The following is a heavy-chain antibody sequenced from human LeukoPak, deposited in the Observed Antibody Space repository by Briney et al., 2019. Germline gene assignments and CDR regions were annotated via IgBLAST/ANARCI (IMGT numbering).Heavy chain of an antibody. J-gene: IGHJ6*03. Sequence: SETLSLTCTGSGGSISSYYWSWIRQPPGKGLEWIGYIHYSGSTNYNPSLKSRVTISVDTSKNQFSLKLSSVTAADTAVYYCARGYDFWSGYYTPHYYYYYMDVWGKGTTVTVSS. V-gene: IGHV4-59*01. CDR2: IHYSGST. CDR1: GGSISSYY. D-gene: IGHD3-3*01. CDR3: ARGYDFWSGYYTPHYYYYYMDV.